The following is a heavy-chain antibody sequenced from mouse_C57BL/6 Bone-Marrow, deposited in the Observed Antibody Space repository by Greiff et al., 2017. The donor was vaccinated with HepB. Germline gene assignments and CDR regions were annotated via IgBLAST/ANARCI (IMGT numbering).Heavy chain of an antibody. D-gene: IGHD3-2*02. CDR3: TTELRMDY. Sequence: EVKLMESGAELVRPGASVKLSCTASGFNIKDDYMHWVKQRPEQGLEWIGWIDPENGDTEYASKFQGKATITADTSSNTAYLQLSSLTSEDTAVYYCTTELRMDYWGQGTSVTVSS. J-gene: IGHJ4*01. V-gene: IGHV14-4*01. CDR2: IDPENGDT. CDR1: GFNIKDDY.